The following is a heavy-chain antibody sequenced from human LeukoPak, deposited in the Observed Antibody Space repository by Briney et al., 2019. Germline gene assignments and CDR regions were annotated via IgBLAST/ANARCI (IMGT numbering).Heavy chain of an antibody. CDR1: GVTFSSYG. V-gene: IGHV3-33*01. CDR2: IWYAGSNK. D-gene: IGHD1-26*01. CDR3: ARDVVWWELLRGDAFAI. Sequence: PGRSLRLSCAAAGVTFSSYGIRWVRQAPGGGLGWVAVIWYAGSNKNYAESVKGRFTISRENSKKTLSLQMNSLRGEDTAVYYCARDVVWWELLRGDAFAIWGQGTMVTVSS. J-gene: IGHJ3*02.